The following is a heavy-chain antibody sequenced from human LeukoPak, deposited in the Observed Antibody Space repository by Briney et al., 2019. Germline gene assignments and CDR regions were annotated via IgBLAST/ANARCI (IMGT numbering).Heavy chain of an antibody. CDR3: AKDYGSGSYYAFDH. CDR1: GFTFDDYA. Sequence: GGSLRLSCAASGFTFDDYAMNWVRQAPGKGLEWVSGISWNSGRIEYADSVKGRFTISRDNAKNSLYLQMNSLRAEDTALYYCAKDYGSGSYYAFDHWGQGTPVTVSS. V-gene: IGHV3-9*01. J-gene: IGHJ4*02. CDR2: ISWNSGRI. D-gene: IGHD3-10*01.